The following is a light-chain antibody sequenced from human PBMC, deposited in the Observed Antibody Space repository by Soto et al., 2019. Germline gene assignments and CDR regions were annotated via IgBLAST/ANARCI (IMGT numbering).Light chain of an antibody. J-gene: IGLJ1*01. CDR1: SGDVGSYNL. CDR2: EVT. Sequence: QSALTPPASVSGSPGQSITIPCTGTSGDVGSYNLVSWYQQHPGKAPKLLIYEVTERPSGVSNRFSGSKSGSTASLTISGLQPDDEADYYCCSYAGNSEVFGTGTKVTVL. V-gene: IGLV2-23*02. CDR3: CSYAGNSEV.